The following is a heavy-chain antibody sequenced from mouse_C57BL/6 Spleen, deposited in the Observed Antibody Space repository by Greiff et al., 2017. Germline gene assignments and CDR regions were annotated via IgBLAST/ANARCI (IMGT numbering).Heavy chain of an antibody. CDR3: ARDYSNYPGYYAMDY. D-gene: IGHD2-5*01. CDR1: GFTFSDYY. V-gene: IGHV5-16*01. J-gene: IGHJ4*01. CDR2: INYDGSST. Sequence: EVMLVESEGGLVQPGSSMTLSCTASGFTFSDYYMAWVRQVPEKGLEWVANINYDGSSTYYLDSLKSRFIISRDNAKNILYLQMSSLKSEDTATYYCARDYSNYPGYYAMDYWGQGTSVTVSS.